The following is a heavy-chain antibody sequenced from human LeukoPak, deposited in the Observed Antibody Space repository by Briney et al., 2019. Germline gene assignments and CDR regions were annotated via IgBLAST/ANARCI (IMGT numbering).Heavy chain of an antibody. CDR1: GGSISNSGYS. V-gene: IGHV4-30-2*01. CDR3: ARASGSESYIGY. CDR2: IYHSGKA. D-gene: IGHD3-10*01. Sequence: SETLSLTCTVSGGSISNSGYSWSWLRQPPGKGLEWIGFIYHSGKAYYTPSLERRATISVDTSSNQFSLRLTSVTAADTAVYYCARASGSESYIGYWGQGTLVTVSS. J-gene: IGHJ4*02.